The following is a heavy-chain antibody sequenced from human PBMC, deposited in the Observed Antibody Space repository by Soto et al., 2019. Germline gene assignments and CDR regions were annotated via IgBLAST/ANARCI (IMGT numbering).Heavy chain of an antibody. CDR1: GGSISSSSYY. V-gene: IGHV4-39*01. J-gene: IGHJ6*02. CDR3: ARQIKIAHYYYYYGMDV. Sequence: SETLSLTCTVSGGSISSSSYYWGWIRQPPGKGLEWIGSIYYSGSTYYNPSLKSRVTISVDTSKNQFSLKLSSVTAADTAVYYCARQIKIAHYYYYYGMDVWGQGTTVTVSS. CDR2: IYYSGST. D-gene: IGHD6-13*01.